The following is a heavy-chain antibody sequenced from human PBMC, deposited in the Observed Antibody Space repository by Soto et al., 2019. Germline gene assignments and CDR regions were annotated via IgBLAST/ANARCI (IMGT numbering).Heavy chain of an antibody. J-gene: IGHJ6*02. CDR2: LSWNSVTI. V-gene: IGHV3-9*01. D-gene: IGHD3-22*01. Sequence: EVQLVESGGGLVQPGRSLRLSCAASEFTFDDYAMHWVRQAPGKGLEWVSGLSWNSVTIGYAASVKGRFTISRDNAKKSLYLRMNSLRAEDTALYYCAAARAYDSSGYSGYYYGVDVWGLGTTVTVSS. CDR1: EFTFDDYA. CDR3: AAARAYDSSGYSGYYYGVDV.